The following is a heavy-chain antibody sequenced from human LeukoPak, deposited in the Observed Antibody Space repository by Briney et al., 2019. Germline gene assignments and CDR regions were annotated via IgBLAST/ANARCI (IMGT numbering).Heavy chain of an antibody. CDR1: GYTFTGYD. V-gene: IGHV1-69*13. CDR3: ASRTRMRVGVTQGDYYYYYYMDV. CDR2: IIPIFGTA. D-gene: IGHD1-26*01. J-gene: IGHJ6*03. Sequence: ASVKVSCKASGYTFTGYDINWVRQAPGQGLEWMGGIIPIFGTANYAQKFQGRVTITADESTSTAYMELSSLRSEDTAVYYCASRTRMRVGVTQGDYYYYYYMDVWGKGTTVTVSS.